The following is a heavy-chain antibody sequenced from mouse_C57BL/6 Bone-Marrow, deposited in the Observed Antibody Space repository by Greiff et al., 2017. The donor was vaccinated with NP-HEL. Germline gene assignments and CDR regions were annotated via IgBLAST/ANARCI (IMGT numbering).Heavy chain of an antibody. CDR3: AKGDFWLAY. Sequence: QVQLKESGPGLVQPSQSLSITCTVSGFSLTSYGVHWVRQPPGKGLQWLGVIWSGGSTDYNAAFISRLSISKDNSKSQVFFKMNSLQADDTAIYYCAKGDFWLAYWGQGTLVTVSA. CDR2: IWSGGST. J-gene: IGHJ3*01. V-gene: IGHV2-4*01. CDR1: GFSLTSYG. D-gene: IGHD3-3*01.